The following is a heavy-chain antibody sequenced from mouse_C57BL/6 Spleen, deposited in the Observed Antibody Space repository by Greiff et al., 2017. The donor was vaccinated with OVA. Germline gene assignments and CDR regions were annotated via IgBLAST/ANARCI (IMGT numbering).Heavy chain of an antibody. CDR3: TKLAPSYAMDY. D-gene: IGHD4-1*01. CDR2: IDPETGGT. CDR1: GYTFTDYE. Sequence: QVQLQQSGAELVRPGASVTLSCKASGYTFTDYEMHWVKQTPVHGLEWIGAIDPETGGTAYNQKFKDKAILTADKSSSTAYMELRSLTSEDSAVYYCTKLAPSYAMDYWGQGTSVTVSS. J-gene: IGHJ4*01. V-gene: IGHV1-15*01.